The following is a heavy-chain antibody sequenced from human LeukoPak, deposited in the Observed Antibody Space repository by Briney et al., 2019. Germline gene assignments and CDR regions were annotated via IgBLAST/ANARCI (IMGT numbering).Heavy chain of an antibody. CDR1: VSSLSSHY. CDR2: LYYSGST. CDR3: AGVAISEYSSSWSPGYYYYYYMDV. J-gene: IGHJ6*03. D-gene: IGHD6-13*01. Sequence: SETLSLTRTVSVSSLSSHYWSWIRQPPGKGLEWRGYLYYSGSTNHNPYLRSQVTISVDTSKSQFSLQLSYVTAADAAVYYCAGVAISEYSSSWSPGYYYYYYMDVWGKGTTVTVSS. V-gene: IGHV4-59*11.